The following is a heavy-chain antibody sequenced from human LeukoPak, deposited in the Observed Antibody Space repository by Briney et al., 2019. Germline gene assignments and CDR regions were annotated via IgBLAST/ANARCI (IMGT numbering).Heavy chain of an antibody. CDR3: ARGVVGTMVRGGIFDY. Sequence: PSETLSLTCTASDYSISSIHCWGWIRQPPGKGLEWIGYIYYSGSTNYNPSLKSRVTISVDTSKNQFSLKLSSVTAADTAVYYCARGVVGTMVRGGIFDYWGQGTLVTVSS. CDR2: IYYSGST. D-gene: IGHD3-10*01. J-gene: IGHJ4*02. CDR1: DYSISSIHC. V-gene: IGHV4-59*11.